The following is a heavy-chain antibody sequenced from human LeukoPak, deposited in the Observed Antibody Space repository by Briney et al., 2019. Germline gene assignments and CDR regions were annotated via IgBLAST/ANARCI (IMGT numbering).Heavy chain of an antibody. CDR1: GFTFSSYA. D-gene: IGHD6-19*01. J-gene: IGHJ4*02. CDR3: ARATIAVAGTL. V-gene: IGHV3-30-3*01. CDR2: ISYDGSNK. Sequence: PGGSLRLSCAASGFTFSSYAMHWVRQAPGKGLEWVAVISYDGSNKYSADSVKGRFTISRDNSKNTLYLQMNSLRAEDTAVYYCARATIAVAGTLWGQGTLVTVSS.